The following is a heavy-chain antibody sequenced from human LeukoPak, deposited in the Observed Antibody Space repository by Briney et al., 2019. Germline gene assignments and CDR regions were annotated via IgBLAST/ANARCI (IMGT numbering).Heavy chain of an antibody. V-gene: IGHV3-21*01. CDR2: ISSSSSYI. Sequence: GGSLRLSCAASGFTFSSYSMNWVRQAPGKGLEWVSSISSSSSYIYYADSVKGRFTISRDNAKNSLYLQMNSLRAEDTAVYYCARVTSLVVPAAITDYWGQGTLVTVSS. CDR1: GFTFSSYS. J-gene: IGHJ4*02. D-gene: IGHD2-2*01. CDR3: ARVTSLVVPAAITDY.